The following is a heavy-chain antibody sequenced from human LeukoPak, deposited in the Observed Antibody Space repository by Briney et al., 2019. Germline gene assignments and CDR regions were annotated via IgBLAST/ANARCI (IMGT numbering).Heavy chain of an antibody. CDR2: NHYTGST. CDR1: GGSISTYY. Sequence: KASETLSLTCTVFGGSISTYYWTWIRQPPGKGLEWIGYNHYTGSTNHNPSLKSRVTMSVNTSKNQFSLKLSSVTAADTAVYYCASSSAMVTHSFDYWGQGTLVTVSS. J-gene: IGHJ4*02. CDR3: ASSSAMVTHSFDY. D-gene: IGHD5-18*01. V-gene: IGHV4-59*01.